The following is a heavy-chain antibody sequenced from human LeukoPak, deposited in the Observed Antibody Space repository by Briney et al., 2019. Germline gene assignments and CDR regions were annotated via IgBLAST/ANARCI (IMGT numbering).Heavy chain of an antibody. V-gene: IGHV1-2*02. J-gene: IGHJ5*02. Sequence: ASVTVSCKASGYTFTGYYMHWVRQAPGQGLEWMGWINPNSGGTNYAQKFQGRVTMTRDTSISTAYMELSRLRSDDTAVYYCARGYSSGWYRSGSNWFDPWGQGTLVTVSS. D-gene: IGHD6-19*01. CDR3: ARGYSSGWYRSGSNWFDP. CDR2: INPNSGGT. CDR1: GYTFTGYY.